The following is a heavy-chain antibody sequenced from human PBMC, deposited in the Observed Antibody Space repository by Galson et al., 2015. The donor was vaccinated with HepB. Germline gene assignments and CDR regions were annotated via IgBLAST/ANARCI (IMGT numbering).Heavy chain of an antibody. D-gene: IGHD3-3*01. CDR1: GYSFTSYW. CDR3: ARHDTKRVSIYDFWSGYNYYYYGMDV. J-gene: IGHJ6*02. V-gene: IGHV5-51*01. Sequence: QSGAEVKKPGESLKISCKGSGYSFTSYWIGWVRQMPGKGLEWMGIIYPGDSDTRYSPSFQGQVTISADKSISTAYLQWSSLKASDTAMYYCARHDTKRVSIYDFWSGYNYYYYGMDVWGQGTTVTVSS. CDR2: IYPGDSDT.